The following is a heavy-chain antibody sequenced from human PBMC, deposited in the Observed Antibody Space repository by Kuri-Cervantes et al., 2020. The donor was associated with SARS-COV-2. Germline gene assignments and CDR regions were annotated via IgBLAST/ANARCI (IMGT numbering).Heavy chain of an antibody. CDR3: ARAADYYDSSGYYDY. D-gene: IGHD3-22*01. V-gene: IGHV1-69*13. CDR1: GGTFSSYA. CDR2: IIPIFGTA. Sequence: SVKVSCKASGGTFSSYAISWVRQAPGQGLEWMGGIIPIFGTANYAQKFQGRVTITADESTSTAYMELSSLRSEDTAVYYCARAADYYDSSGYYDYWGQGTLVTVSS. J-gene: IGHJ4*02.